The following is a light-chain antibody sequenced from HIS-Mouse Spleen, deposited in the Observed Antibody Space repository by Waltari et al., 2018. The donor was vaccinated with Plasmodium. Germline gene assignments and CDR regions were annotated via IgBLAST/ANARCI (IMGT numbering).Light chain of an antibody. CDR3: QQSYSTWT. V-gene: IGKV1-39*01. CDR1: PSISSD. J-gene: IGKJ1*01. CDR2: AAS. Sequence: DIQMTQSPSSLSASVGDRVTITCRASPSISSDLNWYQQKPGKAPKLLIYAASSLQSGVPSRFSGSGSGTDFTLTISSLQPEDFATYYCQQSYSTWTFGQGTKVEIK.